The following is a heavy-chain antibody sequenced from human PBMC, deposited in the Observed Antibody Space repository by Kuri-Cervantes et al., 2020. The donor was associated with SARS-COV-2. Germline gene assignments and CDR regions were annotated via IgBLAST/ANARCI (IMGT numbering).Heavy chain of an antibody. CDR3: ARGRGALGYCSSTSCYRGWYFDY. Sequence: SETLSLTCAVYGGSFSGYYWSWIRQPPGKGLEWIGEINHSGSTNYNPSLKSRVTISVDTSKNQFSLKLSSVTAADTAVYYCARGRGALGYCSSTSCYRGWYFDYWGQGTPVTVSS. D-gene: IGHD2-2*01. J-gene: IGHJ4*02. V-gene: IGHV4-34*01. CDR1: GGSFSGYY. CDR2: INHSGST.